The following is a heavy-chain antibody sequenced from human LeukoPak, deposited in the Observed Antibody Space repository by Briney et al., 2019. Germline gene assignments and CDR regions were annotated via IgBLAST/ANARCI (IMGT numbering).Heavy chain of an antibody. D-gene: IGHD7-27*01. Sequence: GGSLRLSCAASGXAFSTYSMSWVRQAPGKGLEWVSYISSSGSTIYYADSVKGRFTISRDNSKNTLYLQMSSLRVEDTAVYYCAKLGTLGGSQTDFWGQGTLVAVSS. V-gene: IGHV3-48*01. CDR3: AKLGTLGGSQTDF. J-gene: IGHJ4*02. CDR2: ISSSGSTI. CDR1: GXAFSTYS.